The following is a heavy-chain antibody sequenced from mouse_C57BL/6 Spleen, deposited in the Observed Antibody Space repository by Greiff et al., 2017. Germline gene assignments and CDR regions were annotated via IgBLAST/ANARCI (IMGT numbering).Heavy chain of an antibody. CDR1: GYAFSSSW. Sequence: QVQLQQSGPELVKPGASVKISCKASGYAFSSSWMNWVKQRPGKGLEWIGRIYPGDGDTNYIGKFKGKATLTADKSSSTAYMQLSSLTSEDSAVYFCARGDRRGAMDYWGQGTSVTVSS. CDR2: IYPGDGDT. CDR3: ARGDRRGAMDY. V-gene: IGHV1-82*01. J-gene: IGHJ4*01.